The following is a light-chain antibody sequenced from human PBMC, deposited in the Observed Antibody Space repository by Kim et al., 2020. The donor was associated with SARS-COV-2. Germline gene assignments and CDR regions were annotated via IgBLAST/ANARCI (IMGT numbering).Light chain of an antibody. CDR2: DVS. J-gene: IGLJ3*02. CDR3: SSHIGSSTWV. CDR1: SSDIVNYNF. V-gene: IGLV2-14*04. Sequence: GHSTTISCTGTSSDIVNYNFVSWYQQQPGKAPKLLIYDVSERPSGVSDRFSGSKSGNTASLTISGLQAEDEADYYCSSHIGSSTWVFGGGTQLTVL.